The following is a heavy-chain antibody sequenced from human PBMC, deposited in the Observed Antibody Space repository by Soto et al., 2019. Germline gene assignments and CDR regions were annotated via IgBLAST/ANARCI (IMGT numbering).Heavy chain of an antibody. CDR2: ASTTGSH. V-gene: IGHV4-39*01. Sequence: SETRSLTCTVSVESFTSSDYSWGWIRQSPGKGLEWISSASTTGSHYSNPSLESRITLSVDTAKNQLSLKLISVTAADAAVYYCARHGSFYDRSAGYSDAVNIWGQGTMVT. CDR1: VESFTSSDYS. CDR3: ARHGSFYDRSAGYSDAVNI. J-gene: IGHJ3*02. D-gene: IGHD3-22*01.